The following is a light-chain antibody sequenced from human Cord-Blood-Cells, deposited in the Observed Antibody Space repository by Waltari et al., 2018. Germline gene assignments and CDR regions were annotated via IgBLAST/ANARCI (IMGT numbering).Light chain of an antibody. CDR2: WAS. Sequence: DIVMTQAPDSLAVSLGESDTINCTSSQSVLYSSNNKNYLAWYQQKPGQPPKLLIYWASTRESGVPDRFSGSGSGTDFTLTISSLQAEDVAVYYCQQYYSTPLTFGPGTKVDIK. CDR3: QQYYSTPLT. V-gene: IGKV4-1*01. CDR1: QSVLYSSNNKNY. J-gene: IGKJ3*01.